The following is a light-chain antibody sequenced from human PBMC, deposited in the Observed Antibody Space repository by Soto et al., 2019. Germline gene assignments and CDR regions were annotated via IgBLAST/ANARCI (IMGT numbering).Light chain of an antibody. CDR1: QDISNY. Sequence: DIQMTQSPSSLSASVGDRVTITCQASQDISNYLNWYQQKPGKAPKLLIYDASSLESGVPSRFSGSGSGTEFTLTISSLQPDDFATYYCQQYPWTFGQGTKV. CDR3: QQYPWT. V-gene: IGKV1-33*01. J-gene: IGKJ1*01. CDR2: DAS.